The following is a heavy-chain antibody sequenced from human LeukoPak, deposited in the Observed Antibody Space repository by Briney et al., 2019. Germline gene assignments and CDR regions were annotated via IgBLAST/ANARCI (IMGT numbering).Heavy chain of an antibody. CDR1: GDSISGSNW. Sequence: SGTLSLTCDVSGDSISGSNWWNWVRQPPGKGLEWIGYIYHTGSTKINPSLKSRVTISVDTSKNQFSLKMSSVTAADTAVYYCARDECSGSNCFLAYWGQGTLVTVSS. V-gene: IGHV4-4*02. CDR3: ARDECSGSNCFLAY. J-gene: IGHJ4*02. D-gene: IGHD2-2*01. CDR2: IYHTGST.